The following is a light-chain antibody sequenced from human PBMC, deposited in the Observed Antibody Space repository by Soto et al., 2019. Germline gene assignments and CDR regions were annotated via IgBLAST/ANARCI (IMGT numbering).Light chain of an antibody. Sequence: EVVMTQSPATLSVSPGERVTLTCRASQSVRSNLAWYQQKPGQSPRLLIYGASTRATGIPARFSGSGSATDFTLTISRLEPEDFALYYCQQYGDSPITFGQGTRLEIK. J-gene: IGKJ5*01. CDR3: QQYGDSPIT. CDR1: QSVRSN. V-gene: IGKV3-15*01. CDR2: GAS.